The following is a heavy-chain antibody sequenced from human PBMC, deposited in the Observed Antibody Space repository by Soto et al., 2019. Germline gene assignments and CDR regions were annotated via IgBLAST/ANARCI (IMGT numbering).Heavy chain of an antibody. CDR1: GGSVSSGSYY. Sequence: SETLSLTCTVSGGSVSSGSYYWSWIRQPPGKGLEWIGYIYYSGSTNYNPSLKSRVTISVDTSKNQFSLKLSSVTAADTAVYYCARDGAGYSYVRWSQGTLVTVSS. CDR2: IYYSGST. D-gene: IGHD5-18*01. J-gene: IGHJ4*02. CDR3: ARDGAGYSYVR. V-gene: IGHV4-61*01.